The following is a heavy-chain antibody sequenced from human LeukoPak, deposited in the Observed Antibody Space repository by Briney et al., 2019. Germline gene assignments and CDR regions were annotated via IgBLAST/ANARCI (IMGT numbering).Heavy chain of an antibody. V-gene: IGHV1-18*01. CDR3: ASGARGGWYPPFDY. CDR2: IGAYSGNT. CDR1: GYTFTSYG. Sequence: ASVKVSCKASGYTFTSYGISWVRQAPGQGLEWMGWIGAYSGNTNYAQKLQGRVTMTTDTSTSTAYMELRSLRSDDTAVYYCASGARGGWYPPFDYWGQGTLVTVSS. J-gene: IGHJ4*02. D-gene: IGHD6-19*01.